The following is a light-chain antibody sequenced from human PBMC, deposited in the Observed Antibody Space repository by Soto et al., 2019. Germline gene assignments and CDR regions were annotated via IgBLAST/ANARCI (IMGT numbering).Light chain of an antibody. J-gene: IGKJ1*01. CDR1: QTVSSRY. CDR3: QHYGYSQWT. Sequence: EIVLTQSPGTLSLSPGERATLYCRASQTVSSRYIAWYQQIPGQAPRLLIYGASNRATGIPDRFSGSGSGTEFTLTITRLEPEDSAVYFCQHYGYSQWTFGQGTKVEIK. V-gene: IGKV3-20*01. CDR2: GAS.